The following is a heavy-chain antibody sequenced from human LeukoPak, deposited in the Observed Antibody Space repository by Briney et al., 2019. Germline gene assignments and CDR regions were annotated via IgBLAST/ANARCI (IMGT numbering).Heavy chain of an antibody. CDR3: ARPWGDVSIATWFNP. CDR1: GFTLSSFG. J-gene: IGHJ5*02. Sequence: GGSLRLSCAASGFTLSSFGKNWVRPGPGKGLEWVSSITGSGETTHYADSVKGRFTISRDNSKNTLYLQMNSLRADDTAVYYCARPWGDVSIATWFNPWGQGTLVTVSS. V-gene: IGHV3-23*01. D-gene: IGHD3-16*01. CDR2: ITGSGETT.